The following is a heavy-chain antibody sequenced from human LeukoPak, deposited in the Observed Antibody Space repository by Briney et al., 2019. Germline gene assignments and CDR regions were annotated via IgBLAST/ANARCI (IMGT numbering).Heavy chain of an antibody. CDR2: IYSGGST. J-gene: IGHJ4*02. Sequence: GGSLRLSCAASGFTVSSSYMSWVRQAPGKGLEWVSVIYSGGSTYYADSVKGRFTISRDNSKNTLYLQMNSLRAEDTAVYYCARDLGYCSSTSCYGGNYWGQGTLVTVSS. D-gene: IGHD2-2*01. CDR3: ARDLGYCSSTSCYGGNY. CDR1: GFTVSSSY. V-gene: IGHV3-53*01.